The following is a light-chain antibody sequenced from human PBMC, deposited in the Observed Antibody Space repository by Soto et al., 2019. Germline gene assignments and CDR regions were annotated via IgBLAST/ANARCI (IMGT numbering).Light chain of an antibody. CDR3: QQYNDWRYT. CDR1: QSISSS. V-gene: IGKV3-15*01. CDR2: GAS. Sequence: EIVMMQSPATLSVSPGERATLSCRASQSISSSLAWYQLKPGQAPRLLIYGASTRATGIPARFSGSGSGTEFTLTISSLQSEDFAVYYCQQYNDWRYTFGQGTKLEIK. J-gene: IGKJ2*01.